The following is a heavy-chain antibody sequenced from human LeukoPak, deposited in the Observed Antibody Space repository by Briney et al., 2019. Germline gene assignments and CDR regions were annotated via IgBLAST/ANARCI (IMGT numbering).Heavy chain of an antibody. Sequence: SETLSLTCSVSGDSIRNCYWSWIRQSPGKGLEWIGYADKSGSTNYNPSFKSRVIVSSDTSRNEFSLNLNSVTAADTAIYYCARGGSSCYGCHNWFDPWGQGTRVTVSS. J-gene: IGHJ5*02. CDR3: ARGGSSCYGCHNWFDP. CDR2: ADKSGST. CDR1: GDSIRNCY. V-gene: IGHV4-59*01. D-gene: IGHD2-2*01.